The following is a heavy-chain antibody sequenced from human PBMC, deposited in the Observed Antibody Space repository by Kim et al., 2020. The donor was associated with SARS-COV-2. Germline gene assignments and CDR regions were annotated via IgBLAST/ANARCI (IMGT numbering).Heavy chain of an antibody. CDR3: ATPKTQWLVPIRY. Sequence: GGSLRLSCAASGFTFSSYGMHWVRQAPGKGLEWVAVIWYDGSNKYYADSVKGRFTISRDNSKNTLYLQMNSLRAEDTAVYYCATPKTQWLVPIRYWGQGTLVTVSS. D-gene: IGHD6-19*01. CDR1: GFTFSSYG. J-gene: IGHJ4*02. V-gene: IGHV3-33*01. CDR2: IWYDGSNK.